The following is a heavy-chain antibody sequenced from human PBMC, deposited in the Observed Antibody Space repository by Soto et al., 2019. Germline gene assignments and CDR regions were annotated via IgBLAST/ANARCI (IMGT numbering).Heavy chain of an antibody. V-gene: IGHV1-8*01. Sequence: ASVKVSCKASGYTFTSYDINWVRQATGQGLEWMGWMNPNSGNTGCAQKFQGRVTMTRNTSISTAYMELSSLRSEDTAVYYCARSGNNWNYYYYYGMDVWGQGTTVTVSS. CDR1: GYTFTSYD. CDR2: MNPNSGNT. J-gene: IGHJ6*02. D-gene: IGHD1-20*01. CDR3: ARSGNNWNYYYYYGMDV.